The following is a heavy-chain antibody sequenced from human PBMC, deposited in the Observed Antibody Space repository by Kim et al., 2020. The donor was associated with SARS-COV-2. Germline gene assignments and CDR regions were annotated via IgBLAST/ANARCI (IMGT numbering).Heavy chain of an antibody. Sequence: GGSLRLSCVGSGLTFSKYCMHWVRQAPGKGLEWVAVIWHDGSKEYYADSVKGRFTISRDISRSTLYLQMNSLRADDTAVYYCATDHFATTSCLGDWGQGTLVTVSS. V-gene: IGHV3-33*01. CDR2: IWHDGSKE. D-gene: IGHD2-2*01. CDR3: ATDHFATTSCLGD. CDR1: GLTFSKYC. J-gene: IGHJ4*02.